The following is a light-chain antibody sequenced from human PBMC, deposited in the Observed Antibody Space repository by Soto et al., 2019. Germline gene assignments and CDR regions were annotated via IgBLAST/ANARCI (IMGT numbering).Light chain of an antibody. J-gene: IGLJ1*01. V-gene: IGLV1-44*01. CDR2: YNN. CDR1: NSNIASNT. Sequence: QSVLTQPPSASETPGQTVSISCSGSNSNIASNTVNWYQHLPGTAPKLLISYNNQPPSGVPDRFSGSKSGTSASLAISGLQSEDESDYYCAAWDDTLKRYVFGTGTRSPS. CDR3: AAWDDTLKRYV.